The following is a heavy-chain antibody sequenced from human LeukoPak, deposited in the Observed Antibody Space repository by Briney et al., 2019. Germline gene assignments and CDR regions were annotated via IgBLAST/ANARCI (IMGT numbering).Heavy chain of an antibody. V-gene: IGHV3-21*05. CDR1: GFTFSTYS. D-gene: IGHD6-19*01. Sequence: GGSLRLSCAASGFTFSTYSMNWVRQAPGKGLEWVSYISSRGDIYYADSVKGRFTISRDNAKTSLYLQMNSLRVEDPAVYYCARDGGWYGGGNFDYWGQGTLVTVSS. CDR2: ISSRGDI. J-gene: IGHJ4*02. CDR3: ARDGGWYGGGNFDY.